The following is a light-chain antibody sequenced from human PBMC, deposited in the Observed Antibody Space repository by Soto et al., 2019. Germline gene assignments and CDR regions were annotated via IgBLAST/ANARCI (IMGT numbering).Light chain of an antibody. CDR2: EVT. V-gene: IGLV2-23*02. CDR1: SSDVGSYNV. CDR3: SSYAGSDFVV. Sequence: QSALTQSASVSGSPGQSITISCTGTSSDVGSYNVVSWYQNHPGKAPKLIIYEVTERPSGVSNRFSGSKSGNTAYLTISGLQAEDEADYYCSSYAGSDFVVFGGGTKLHRP. J-gene: IGLJ2*01.